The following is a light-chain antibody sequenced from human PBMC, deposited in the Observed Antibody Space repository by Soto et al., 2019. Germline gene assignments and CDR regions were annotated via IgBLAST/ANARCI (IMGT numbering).Light chain of an antibody. Sequence: QSALTQPRSVSGSPGQSVTISCTGTSSDVGGYNYVSWYQQLPGKAPKLMIYDVRKRPSGVPDRFSGSKSGNTASLTISGLQAEDEDDYYCCSYTGNYAYVFGSGTKVTVL. CDR1: SSDVGGYNY. CDR2: DVR. CDR3: CSYTGNYAYV. J-gene: IGLJ1*01. V-gene: IGLV2-11*01.